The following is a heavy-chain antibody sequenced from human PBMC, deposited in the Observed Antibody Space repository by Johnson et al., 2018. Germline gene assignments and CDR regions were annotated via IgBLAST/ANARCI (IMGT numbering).Heavy chain of an antibody. CDR3: VRGRQQPQDNWFDR. CDR1: GYNFATYY. J-gene: IGHJ5*02. D-gene: IGHD6-13*01. V-gene: IGHV1-46*01. Sequence: QVQLVQSGAEVKKPGASVKVSCRTSGYNFATYYMHWVRQAPGQGLEWMGIINLDSGSTIYEQDFQGRLTMTRDTSTSTLFMELSSLRSEDTAVYFCVRGRQQPQDNWFDRWGQGTLVTVSS. CDR2: INLDSGST.